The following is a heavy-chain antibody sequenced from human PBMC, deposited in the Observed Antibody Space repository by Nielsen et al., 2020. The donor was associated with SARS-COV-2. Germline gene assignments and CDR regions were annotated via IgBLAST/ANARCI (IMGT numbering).Heavy chain of an antibody. Sequence: GESLTLSCAASGFTFSNAWMSWVRQAPGKGLEWVGRIKSKTDGGTTDYAAPVKGRFTISRDDSKNTLYLQMNSLKTEDTAVYYCTTFVDTMRGNPWGQGTLVTGSS. CDR2: IKSKTDGGTT. CDR1: GFTFSNAW. CDR3: TTFVDTMRGNP. J-gene: IGHJ5*02. V-gene: IGHV3-15*01. D-gene: IGHD3-22*01.